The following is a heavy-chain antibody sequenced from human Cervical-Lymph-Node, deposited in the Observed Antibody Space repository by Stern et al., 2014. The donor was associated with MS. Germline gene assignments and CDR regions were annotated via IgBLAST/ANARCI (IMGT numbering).Heavy chain of an antibody. D-gene: IGHD5-12*01. CDR2: IYYSGTT. CDR3: ARHDGWLPHY. J-gene: IGHJ4*02. Sequence: QMQLVQSGPGLVKPSETLSLTCSVSGGSISRSTYYWGWIRQPPGKGLEWIGSIYYSGTTYYNPSLKSRVTIDTSTNQFPLRLTSVTAADTAVYYCARHDGWLPHYWSQGTLVTVSS. CDR1: GGSISRSTYY. V-gene: IGHV4-39*01.